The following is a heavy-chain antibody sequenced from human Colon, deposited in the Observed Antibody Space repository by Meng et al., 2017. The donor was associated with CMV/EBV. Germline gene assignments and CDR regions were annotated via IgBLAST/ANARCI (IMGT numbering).Heavy chain of an antibody. D-gene: IGHD2-8*01. J-gene: IGHJ4*02. V-gene: IGHV3-23*01. CDR1: GFTFSSYT. CDR3: AKGRTDGGPYSFFDY. CDR2: ISATGGST. Sequence: GESLKISCAASGFTFSSYTMGWVRQAPGKGLEWVSAISATGGSTSYTDSVKGRFTISRDNSKTTLYLQVNSLRADDTAVYYCAKGRTDGGPYSFFDYWGQGTLVTVSS.